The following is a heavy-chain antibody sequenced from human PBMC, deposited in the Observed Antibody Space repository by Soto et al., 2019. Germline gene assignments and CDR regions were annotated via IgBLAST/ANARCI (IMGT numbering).Heavy chain of an antibody. CDR2: MYHSGST. D-gene: IGHD3-22*01. CDR3: ARSMFYSDGSNYSPFDY. CDR1: GVSISSGGYS. V-gene: IGHV4-30-2*01. J-gene: IGHJ4*02. Sequence: SETLSLTCAVSGVSISSGGYSWSWIRQPPGKGLEWIGYMYHSGSTYYNPSLKSRVTISIDRSKNQFSLRLSSVTAADTAVYYCARSMFYSDGSNYSPFDYWGQGTLVTVSS.